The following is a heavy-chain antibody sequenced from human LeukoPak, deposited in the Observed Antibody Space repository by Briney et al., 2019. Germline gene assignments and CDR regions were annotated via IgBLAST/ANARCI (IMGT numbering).Heavy chain of an antibody. CDR1: GFTFSSYA. CDR2: ISGSGGST. CDR3: AKAMLLWFGELPDV. J-gene: IGHJ6*02. V-gene: IGHV3-23*01. Sequence: GGSLRLSCAASGFTFSSYAMSWVRQAPGKGLEWVSAISGSGGSTYYADSVKGRFTISRDNSKNTLYLQMNSLRAEDTAVYYCAKAMLLWFGELPDVWGQGTTVTVSS. D-gene: IGHD3-10*01.